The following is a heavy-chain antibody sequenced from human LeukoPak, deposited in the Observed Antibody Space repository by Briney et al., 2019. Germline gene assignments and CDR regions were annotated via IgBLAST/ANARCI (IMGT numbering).Heavy chain of an antibody. CDR1: GYTFTSYA. V-gene: IGHV7-4-1*02. CDR2: INTNTGNP. Sequence: GASVKVSCKASGYTFTSYAMNWVRQAPGQGLEWMGWINTNTGNPTYAQGFTGRFVFSLDTSVSTAYLQISSLKAEDTAVYYCARGPRAGQHAHSFQHWGQGTLVTVSS. J-gene: IGHJ1*01. CDR3: ARGPRAGQHAHSFQH. D-gene: IGHD6-13*01.